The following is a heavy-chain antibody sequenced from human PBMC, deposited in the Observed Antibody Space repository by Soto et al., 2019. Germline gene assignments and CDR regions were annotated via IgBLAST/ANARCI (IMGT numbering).Heavy chain of an antibody. CDR3: AMVGYCSSTSCLGGFDP. CDR2: IYSGGST. J-gene: IGHJ5*02. Sequence: GGSLRLSCAASGFTVSSNYMSWVRQAPGKGLEWVSVIYSGGSTYYADSVKGRFTISSDNSKNTLYLQLNSLRAEDTAVYYCAMVGYCSSTSCLGGFDPWGQGTLVTVSS. V-gene: IGHV3-66*01. CDR1: GFTVSSNY. D-gene: IGHD2-2*01.